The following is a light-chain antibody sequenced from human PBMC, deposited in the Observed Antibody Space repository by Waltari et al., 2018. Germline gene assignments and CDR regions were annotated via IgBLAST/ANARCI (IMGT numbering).Light chain of an antibody. CDR3: LQDYSYPYT. CDR2: KAS. V-gene: IGKV1-5*03. J-gene: IGKJ2*01. CDR1: QRIGTS. Sequence: DIEITQSPSTLSASVGDTVTITCRASQRIGTSLAWYQQRPGKAPKLLINKASSLESGVPSRFSGGGSGTEFTLTITSLQPEDFATYYCLQDYSYPYTFGQGTKLEIK.